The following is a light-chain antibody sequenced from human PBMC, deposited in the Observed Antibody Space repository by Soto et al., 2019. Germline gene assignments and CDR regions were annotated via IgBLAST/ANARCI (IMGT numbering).Light chain of an antibody. Sequence: DIQMTQSPSTLSASVGDRVTLTCRASQSVSDWLAWYQQKPGKAPKLLIYKASNLESGVPSRFSGSGSGTEFTLTISSLQPDDSANYYCQQYNTFSPYTFGQGTKLEIK. CDR1: QSVSDW. J-gene: IGKJ2*01. CDR3: QQYNTFSPYT. CDR2: KAS. V-gene: IGKV1-5*03.